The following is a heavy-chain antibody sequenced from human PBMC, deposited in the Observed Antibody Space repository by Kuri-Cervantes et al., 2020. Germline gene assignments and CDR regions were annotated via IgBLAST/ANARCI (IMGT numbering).Heavy chain of an antibody. CDR2: ISVYTGYA. D-gene: IGHD6-19*01. CDR3: ARGYSSGWYTPFDY. CDR1: GYSFTSYG. V-gene: IGHV1-18*01. J-gene: IGHJ4*02. Sequence: ASVKVSCKASGYSFTSYGISWVRQAPGQGLEWMGWISVYTGYANYAQKFQGRVTITADESTSTAYMELSSLRSEDTAVYYCARGYSSGWYTPFDYWGQGTLVTVSS.